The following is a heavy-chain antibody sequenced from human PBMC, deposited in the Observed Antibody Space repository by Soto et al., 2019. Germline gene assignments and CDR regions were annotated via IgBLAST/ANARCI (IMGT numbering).Heavy chain of an antibody. V-gene: IGHV4-34*01. D-gene: IGHD3-9*01. CDR2: INHSGST. CDR1: GGSFSGYY. Sequence: SETLSLTCAVYGGSFSGYYWSWIRQPPGKGLEWIGEINHSGSTNYNPSLKSRVTISVDTSKNQFSLKLSSVTAADMAVYYCAVGGYDILTGLGDYYYGMDVWGQGTTVTVSS. J-gene: IGHJ6*02. CDR3: AVGGYDILTGLGDYYYGMDV.